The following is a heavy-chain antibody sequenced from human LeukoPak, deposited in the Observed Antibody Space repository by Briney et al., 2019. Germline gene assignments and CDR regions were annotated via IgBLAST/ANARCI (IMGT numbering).Heavy chain of an antibody. CDR3: ARGYSSSWYHA. CDR2: INHSGST. Sequence: SETLSLTCAVHGGSFSGYYWSWIRQPPGKGLEWIGEINHSGSTNYNPSLKSRVTISVDTSKNQFSLKLSSVTAADTAVYYCARGYSSSWYHAWGQGTLVTVSS. CDR1: GGSFSGYY. V-gene: IGHV4-34*01. J-gene: IGHJ5*02. D-gene: IGHD6-13*01.